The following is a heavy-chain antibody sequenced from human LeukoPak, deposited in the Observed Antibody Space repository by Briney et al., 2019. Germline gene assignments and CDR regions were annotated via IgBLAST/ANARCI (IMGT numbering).Heavy chain of an antibody. D-gene: IGHD4-17*01. J-gene: IGHJ4*02. V-gene: IGHV1-8*03. CDR3: ARDFNHGDYYFDY. CDR2: MNPNSGNT. CDR1: GYTFTSYD. Sequence: ASVKVSCKASGYTFTSYDINWVRQATGQGLEWMGWMNPNSGNTGYAQKFQGRVTITRNTSISTVYMELSSLRSEGTAVYYCARDFNHGDYYFDYWGQGTLVTVSS.